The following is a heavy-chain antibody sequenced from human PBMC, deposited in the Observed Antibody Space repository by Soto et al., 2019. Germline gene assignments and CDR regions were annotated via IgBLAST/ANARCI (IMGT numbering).Heavy chain of an antibody. D-gene: IGHD3-10*01. CDR3: ARGFSRYYGSGSYYITWFDP. CDR1: GGSISSYY. Sequence: SETLSLTCTFSGGSISSYYWSWIRQPPGKGLEWIGYIYYSGSTNYNPSLKSRVTISVDTSKNQFSLKLSSVTAADTAVYYCARGFSRYYGSGSYYITWFDPWGQGTLVTVSS. J-gene: IGHJ5*02. CDR2: IYYSGST. V-gene: IGHV4-59*01.